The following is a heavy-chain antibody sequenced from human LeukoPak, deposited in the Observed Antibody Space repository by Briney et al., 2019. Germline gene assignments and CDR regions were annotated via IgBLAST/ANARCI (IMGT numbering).Heavy chain of an antibody. Sequence: SVKVSCKASGGTFISYAISWVRQVPGQGLEWMGGIIPIFGTANYAQKFQGRVTITADESTSTAYMELSSLRSEDTAVYYCARASAAGTFSHFQHWGQGTLVTVSS. J-gene: IGHJ1*01. D-gene: IGHD6-13*01. V-gene: IGHV1-69*13. CDR1: GGTFISYA. CDR2: IIPIFGTA. CDR3: ARASAAGTFSHFQH.